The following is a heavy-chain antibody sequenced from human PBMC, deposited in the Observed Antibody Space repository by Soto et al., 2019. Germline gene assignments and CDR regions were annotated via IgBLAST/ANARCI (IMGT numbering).Heavy chain of an antibody. CDR3: AKTAMVTKRFDY. Sequence: QVQLQQWGAGLLKPSETLSLTCAVYGGSFSGYYWSWIRQPPGKGLEWIGEINHSGSTNYNPSLKSRVTISVDPSKNQFSLKLSSVTAADTAVYYCAKTAMVTKRFDYWGQGTLVTVSS. CDR2: INHSGST. V-gene: IGHV4-34*01. CDR1: GGSFSGYY. J-gene: IGHJ4*02. D-gene: IGHD5-18*01.